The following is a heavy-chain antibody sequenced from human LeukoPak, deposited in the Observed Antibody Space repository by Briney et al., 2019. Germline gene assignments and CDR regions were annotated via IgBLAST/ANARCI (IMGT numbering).Heavy chain of an antibody. J-gene: IGHJ5*02. Sequence: SETLSLTCAVYNGSFSGYYWSWIRHPPGKGLEWIWEINHSGSTNYNPSLKSRVTISVDTSKNQFSLKLNSMTAADTAVYYCARGYSSGADWFDPWGQGTLVTVPS. CDR3: ARGYSSGADWFDP. CDR2: INHSGST. D-gene: IGHD6-19*01. CDR1: NGSFSGYY. V-gene: IGHV4-34*01.